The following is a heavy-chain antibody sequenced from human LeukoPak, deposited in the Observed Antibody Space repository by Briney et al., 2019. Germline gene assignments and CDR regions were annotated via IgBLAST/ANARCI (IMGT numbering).Heavy chain of an antibody. CDR1: GGSLSNHY. CDR3: ARWQYTISSGWFDP. V-gene: IGHV4-59*08. J-gene: IGHJ5*02. Sequence: SETLSLTCTVSGGSLSNHYWCWIRHPPGKRLEWIGSIYYSGGTNYNPSLQGRVSISVDTSKIQFSLKLSSVTAADTAVYYCARWQYTISSGWFDPWGQGTLVTVSS. CDR2: IYYSGGT. D-gene: IGHD6-6*01.